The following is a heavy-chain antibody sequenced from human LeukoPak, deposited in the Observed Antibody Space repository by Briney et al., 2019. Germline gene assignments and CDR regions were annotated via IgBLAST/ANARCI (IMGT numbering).Heavy chain of an antibody. CDR2: IGVHDGHT. J-gene: IGHJ4*02. Sequence: GASVKVSCKTSGYSFGNYGVTWERQAPGQGLEWMGWIGVHDGHTNYAEKFQDRVPMTADTSTNTAYMELTSLRSDDTAVYYRARYGCNSLACYEDYWGQGTLVTVSS. CDR3: ARYGCNSLACYEDY. D-gene: IGHD2-15*01. V-gene: IGHV1-18*01. CDR1: GYSFGNYG.